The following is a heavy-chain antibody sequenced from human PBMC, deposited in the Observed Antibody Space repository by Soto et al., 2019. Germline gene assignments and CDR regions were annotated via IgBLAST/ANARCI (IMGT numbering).Heavy chain of an antibody. CDR3: AKRIDYYYYMDV. CDR1: GFTFSSYA. J-gene: IGHJ6*03. CDR2: TSYDGSNK. Sequence: PGGSLRLSCAASGFTFSSYAMHWVRQAPGKGLEWVASTSYDGSNKYYGDSVKGRFTISRDNSKNTLYLQMNSLRAEDTAVYYCAKRIDYYYYMDVWGKGTTVTVSS. V-gene: IGHV3-30*18. D-gene: IGHD2-21*01.